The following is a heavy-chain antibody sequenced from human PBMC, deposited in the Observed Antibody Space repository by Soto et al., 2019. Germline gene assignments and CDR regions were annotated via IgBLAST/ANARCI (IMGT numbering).Heavy chain of an antibody. D-gene: IGHD6-6*01. CDR1: GYTFTGYY. V-gene: IGHV1-2*02. Sequence: SSVKVSCKASGYTFTGYYMHWVRQAPGQGLEWMGWINPNSGGTNYAQKFQGRVTMTRDTSISTAYMELSSLRSEDTAVYYCARGYLAARPVSGYWGQGTLVTVSS. J-gene: IGHJ4*02. CDR3: ARGYLAARPVSGY. CDR2: INPNSGGT.